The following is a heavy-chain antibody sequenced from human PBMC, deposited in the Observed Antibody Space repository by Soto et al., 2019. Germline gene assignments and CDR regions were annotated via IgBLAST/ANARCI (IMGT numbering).Heavy chain of an antibody. CDR1: GYSFTIDC. J-gene: IGHJ4*02. Sequence: PGESLKISCDGSGYSFTIDCIGLVLQMPGKGLEWMGIIYPGDSDTRYSPSFQGQVTISADKSISTAYLQWSSLKASDTAMYYCARQPFMITFGGVIAPFDYWGQGTLVTVSS. D-gene: IGHD3-16*02. V-gene: IGHV5-51*01. CDR2: IYPGDSDT. CDR3: ARQPFMITFGGVIAPFDY.